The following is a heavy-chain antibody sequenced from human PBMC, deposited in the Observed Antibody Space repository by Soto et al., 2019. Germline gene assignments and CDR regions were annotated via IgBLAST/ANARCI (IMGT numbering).Heavy chain of an antibody. Sequence: TSETLSLTCTVSGGSISSYYWSWIRQPPGKGLEWIGYTYYSGTTYTNPSLRSQVAISLDTSKNHFSLTLSSVTAADTAVYYCARGPSGDKVHYWGQGALVTVSS. D-gene: IGHD7-27*01. V-gene: IGHV4-59*08. J-gene: IGHJ4*02. CDR1: GGSISSYY. CDR2: TYYSGTT. CDR3: ARGPSGDKVHY.